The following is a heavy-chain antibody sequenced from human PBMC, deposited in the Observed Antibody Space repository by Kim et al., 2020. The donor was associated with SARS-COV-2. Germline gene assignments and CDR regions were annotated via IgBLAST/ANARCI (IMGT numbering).Heavy chain of an antibody. Sequence: GASLRLSCAASGFSFNSYGMSWVRQAPGKGLEWVSSIGASGTTTYYAASVRGRFTISRDNSKNALFLEMNSLTAEDTAVYYCAKRGYRGYYFDYWGQGTLVTVSP. CDR2: IGASGTTT. V-gene: IGHV3-23*01. J-gene: IGHJ4*02. D-gene: IGHD4-4*01. CDR1: GFSFNSYG. CDR3: AKRGYRGYYFDY.